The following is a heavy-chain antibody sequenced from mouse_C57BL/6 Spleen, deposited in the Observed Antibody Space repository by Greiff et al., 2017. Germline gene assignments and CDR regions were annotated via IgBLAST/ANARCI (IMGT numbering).Heavy chain of an antibody. CDR2: IHPNSGST. CDR3: ARRGKNDYDAELLAY. Sequence: QVQLQQPGAELVKPGASVKLSCKASGYTFTSYWMHWVKQRPGQGLEWIGMIHPNSGSTNYNEKFKSKATLTVDKSSSTAYMQLSSLTSEDSAVYYCARRGKNDYDAELLAYWGQGTLVTVSA. V-gene: IGHV1-64*01. CDR1: GYTFTSYW. D-gene: IGHD2-4*01. J-gene: IGHJ3*01.